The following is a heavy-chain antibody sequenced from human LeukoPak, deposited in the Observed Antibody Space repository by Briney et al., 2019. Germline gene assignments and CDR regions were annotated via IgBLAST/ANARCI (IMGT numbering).Heavy chain of an antibody. Sequence: ASVKVSCKVSGYTLTELSMHWVRQAPGKGLEWMGGFDPEDGETIYAQKFQGRVTMTEDTSTDTAYMELSSLRSEDTAVYYCARDHPDYYDSSGYYGWYFDLWGRGTLVTVSS. CDR1: GYTLTELS. CDR3: ARDHPDYYDSSGYYGWYFDL. V-gene: IGHV1-24*01. CDR2: FDPEDGET. J-gene: IGHJ2*01. D-gene: IGHD3-22*01.